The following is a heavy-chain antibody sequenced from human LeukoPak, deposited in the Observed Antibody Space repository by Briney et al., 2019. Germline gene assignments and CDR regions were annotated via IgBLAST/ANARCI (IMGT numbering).Heavy chain of an antibody. Sequence: GGSLRLSRAASGFTFSSYGMHWVRQAPGKGLEWVAVIWYDGSNKYYADSVKGRFTISRDNSKNTLYLQMNSLRAEDTAVYYCARDRRRGYCSSTSCYIPYYFDYWGQGTLVTVSS. CDR1: GFTFSSYG. J-gene: IGHJ4*02. V-gene: IGHV3-33*01. D-gene: IGHD2-2*02. CDR2: IWYDGSNK. CDR3: ARDRRRGYCSSTSCYIPYYFDY.